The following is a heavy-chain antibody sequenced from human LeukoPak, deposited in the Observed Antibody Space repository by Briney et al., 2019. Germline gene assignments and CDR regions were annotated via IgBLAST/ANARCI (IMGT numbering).Heavy chain of an antibody. V-gene: IGHV4-34*01. CDR1: GGSFSGYY. Sequence: SETLSLTCAVYGGSFSGYYWSWIRQPPGKGLEWIGEINHSGSTNYNPSLKSRVTISVDTSKNQFPLKLSSVTAADTAVYYCASISSPWNSYFDYWGQGTLVTVSS. J-gene: IGHJ4*02. D-gene: IGHD1-7*01. CDR2: INHSGST. CDR3: ASISSPWNSYFDY.